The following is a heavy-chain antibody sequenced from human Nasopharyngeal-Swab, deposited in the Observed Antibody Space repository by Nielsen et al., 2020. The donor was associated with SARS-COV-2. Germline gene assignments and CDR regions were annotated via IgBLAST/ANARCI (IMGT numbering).Heavy chain of an antibody. CDR1: GFFYTNYW. V-gene: IGHV5-51*01. CDR3: ARDFDLSSGYDV. J-gene: IGHJ4*02. CDR2: IYPADSDT. Sequence: GESLKISCEGSGFFYTNYWIAWVRQVPGKGLEWLGIIYPADSDTRYNPSFQGQVTISADKSTRTAYLQWKSLKASDSAMYYCARDFDLSSGYDVWGQGTLVTVSS. D-gene: IGHD3-3*01.